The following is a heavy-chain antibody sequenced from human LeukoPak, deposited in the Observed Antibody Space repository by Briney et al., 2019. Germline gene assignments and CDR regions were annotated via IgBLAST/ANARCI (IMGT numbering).Heavy chain of an antibody. V-gene: IGHV4-34*01. D-gene: IGHD3-22*01. CDR2: MNPSGST. Sequence: PSETLSLTCAVCGGSFSGYYWTWIRQTPEKGLEWIGEMNPSGSTSYNPSLKSRVIISVDTSKNQFSLKLSSVTAADTAVYYCARGRQDVTMIVVVMTAVSYYLDVWGKGTTVTVS. CDR3: ARGRQDVTMIVVVMTAVSYYLDV. CDR1: GGSFSGYY. J-gene: IGHJ6*03.